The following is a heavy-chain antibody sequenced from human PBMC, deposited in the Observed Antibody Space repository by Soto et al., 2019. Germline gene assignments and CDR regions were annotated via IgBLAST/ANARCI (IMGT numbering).Heavy chain of an antibody. V-gene: IGHV4-31*03. CDR1: GASISGGNYF. Sequence: PSETLSLTCRVSGASISGGNYFWSWIRQHPGKGLEWIAYIQSSGSTSYNPSLRSRVSISVDTSKNQFSLRLSSVNAADTAMYYCARGGGYYYYWGQGAPVT. D-gene: IGHD3-16*01. CDR3: ARGGGYYYY. CDR2: IQSSGST. J-gene: IGHJ4*02.